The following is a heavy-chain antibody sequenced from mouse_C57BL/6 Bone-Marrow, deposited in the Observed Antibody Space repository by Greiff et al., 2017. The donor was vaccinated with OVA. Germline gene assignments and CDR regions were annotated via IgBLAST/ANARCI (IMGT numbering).Heavy chain of an antibody. J-gene: IGHJ4*01. CDR3: ARSRRALYYAMDY. D-gene: IGHD2-12*01. CDR1: GYTFTSSG. V-gene: IGHV1-81*01. Sequence: VQLQQSGAELARPGASVKLSCKASGYTFTSSGISWVKQRTGQGLEWIGEIYPRSGNTYYNEKFKGKATLTADKSSSTAYMELRSLTSEDSAVYFCARSRRALYYAMDYWGQGTSVTVSS. CDR2: IYPRSGNT.